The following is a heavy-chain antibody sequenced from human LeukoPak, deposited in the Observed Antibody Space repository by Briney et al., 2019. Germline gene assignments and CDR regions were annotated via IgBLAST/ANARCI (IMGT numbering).Heavy chain of an antibody. J-gene: IGHJ3*02. CDR2: IGTAGDT. CDR3: SRGGAPAGYAYDI. Sequence: GGSLRLSCATSGFTFSNFDLHWVRQATGEGLEWVSAIGTAGDTYYPDSVKGRFTISRDNAKNSFYLQTNNLRAGDTAVYYCSRGGAPAGYAYDIWGHGTVVTVSS. V-gene: IGHV3-13*01. D-gene: IGHD6-13*01. CDR1: GFTFSNFD.